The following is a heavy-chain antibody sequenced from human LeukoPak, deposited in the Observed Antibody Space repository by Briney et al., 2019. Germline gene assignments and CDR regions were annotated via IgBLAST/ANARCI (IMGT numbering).Heavy chain of an antibody. CDR1: GFTVSIYS. CDR3: AKGPVGYFDY. D-gene: IGHD2-2*01. Sequence: GGSLRLSCAASGFTVSIYSMSWVRQAPGKGLEWVSTVSGSGGSTYYADSVKGRFTISRDNSKNTLYLQMNSLTAEDTAVYYCAKGPVGYFDYWGQGTLVTVSS. J-gene: IGHJ4*02. CDR2: VSGSGGST. V-gene: IGHV3-23*01.